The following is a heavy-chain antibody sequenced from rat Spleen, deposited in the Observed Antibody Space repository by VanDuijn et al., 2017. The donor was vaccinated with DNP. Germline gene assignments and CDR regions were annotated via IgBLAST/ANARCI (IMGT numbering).Heavy chain of an antibody. D-gene: IGHD1-11*01. CDR1: GVTFSDLD. CDR2: ISTGGGNT. Sequence: EVQLVESGGGLVQPGRSLKLSCAASGVTFSDLDMAWVRQAPTKGLEWVASISTGGGNTYYRDSVKGRFTISRDNAKNTQYLQMDSLRSEETATYYCAKAGGYSPWYFDYWGQGVMVTVFS. J-gene: IGHJ2*01. V-gene: IGHV5S13*01. CDR3: AKAGGYSPWYFDY.